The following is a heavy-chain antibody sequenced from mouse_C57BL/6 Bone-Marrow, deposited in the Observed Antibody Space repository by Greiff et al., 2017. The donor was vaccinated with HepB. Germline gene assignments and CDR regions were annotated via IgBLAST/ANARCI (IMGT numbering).Heavy chain of an antibody. Sequence: QVQLKQSGAELARPGASVKLSCKASGYTFTSYGISWVKQRTGQGLEWIGEIYPRSGNTYYNEKFKGKATLTADKSSSTAYMELRSLTSEDSAVYFCARWRITTVVARYFDVWGTGTTVTVSS. V-gene: IGHV1-81*01. J-gene: IGHJ1*03. CDR2: IYPRSGNT. CDR3: ARWRITTVVARYFDV. D-gene: IGHD1-1*01. CDR1: GYTFTSYG.